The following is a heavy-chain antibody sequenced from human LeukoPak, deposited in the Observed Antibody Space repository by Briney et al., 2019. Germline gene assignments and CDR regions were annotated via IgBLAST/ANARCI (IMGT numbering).Heavy chain of an antibody. D-gene: IGHD3-22*01. V-gene: IGHV4-39*07. CDR3: ARESSPNYDSSGYPSQGRYFDY. J-gene: IGHJ4*02. CDR2: IYYSGST. CDR1: GGSISSSSYY. Sequence: SETLSLTCTVSGGSISSSSYYWGWIRQPPGKGLEWIGSIYYSGSTYYNPSLKSRVTMSVDTSKNQFSLKLSSVTAADTAVYYCARESSPNYDSSGYPSQGRYFDYWGQGTLVTVSS.